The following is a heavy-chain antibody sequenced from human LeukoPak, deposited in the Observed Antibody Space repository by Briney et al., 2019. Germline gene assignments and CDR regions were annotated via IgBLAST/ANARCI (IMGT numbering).Heavy chain of an antibody. V-gene: IGHV4-30-4*08. Sequence: SETLSLTCTVSGGSISSGDYYWSWIRQPPGKCLEWIGYIYYSGNTYYNPSLKSRVTISVDTSKNQFSLKLSSVTAADTAVYYCASPSTLYAFDIWGQGTMVTVSS. J-gene: IGHJ3*02. CDR1: GGSISSGDYY. CDR2: IYYSGNT. CDR3: ASPSTLYAFDI. D-gene: IGHD2-2*02.